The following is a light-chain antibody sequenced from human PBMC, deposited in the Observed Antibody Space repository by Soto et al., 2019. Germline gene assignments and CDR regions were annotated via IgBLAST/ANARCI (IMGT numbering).Light chain of an antibody. CDR1: QSVSSSY. J-gene: IGKJ5*01. V-gene: IGKV3D-15*01. CDR3: QQYNNWPS. CDR2: GAS. Sequence: EIVLTQSPGTLSLSPWERATLSCRASQSVSSSYLAWYQQKPGQAPRLLIYGASTRATGIPARFSGSGSGTEFTLTISSLQSEDFAVYYCQQYNNWPSFGQGTRLEIK.